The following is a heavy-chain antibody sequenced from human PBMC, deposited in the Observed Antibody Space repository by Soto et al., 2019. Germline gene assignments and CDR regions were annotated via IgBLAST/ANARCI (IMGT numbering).Heavy chain of an antibody. J-gene: IGHJ4*02. D-gene: IGHD6-19*01. Sequence: EVQLVESGGGLVKPGGSLRLSCAASGFTFSSYSMNWVRQAPGKGLEWVSSISSSSSYIYYADSVKGRFTISRDNAKNSLYLQMNSLRAEDTAVYYCARAKISVAVARTYYFDYWGQGTLVTVSS. CDR1: GFTFSSYS. CDR3: ARAKISVAVARTYYFDY. CDR2: ISSSSSYI. V-gene: IGHV3-21*01.